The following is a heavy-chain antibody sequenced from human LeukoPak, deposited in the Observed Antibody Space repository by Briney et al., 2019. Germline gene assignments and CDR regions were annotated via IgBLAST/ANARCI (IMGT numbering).Heavy chain of an antibody. CDR2: ITSSSSYI. CDR1: GFTFSSYT. J-gene: IGHJ6*04. D-gene: IGHD1-26*01. V-gene: IGHV3-21*01. CDR3: ASQGGDSDV. Sequence: GGSLRLSCAASGFTFSSYTMNWVRQAPGKGLEWVSSITSSSSYIYYADSLKGRFTISRDNAKNTLYLQMNSLRAEDTAVYYCASQGGDSDVWGKGTTVTVSS.